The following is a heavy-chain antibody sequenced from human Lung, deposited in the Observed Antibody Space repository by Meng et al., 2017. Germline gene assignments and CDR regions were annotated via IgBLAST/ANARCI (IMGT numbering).Heavy chain of an antibody. CDR3: VRDEDISAAGKLFGDY. J-gene: IGHJ4*02. CDR1: GYNFPDYW. V-gene: IGHV1-2*06. D-gene: IGHD6-13*01. Sequence: ASVKVSCKPSGYNFPDYWLHWVRRAPGQGLEWMGRIDPKSGDTHYAQRFQGRVIMTGDTSISTAYMELSGLRSDDTAMYYCVRDEDISAAGKLFGDYWGQGTLVTVSS. CDR2: IDPKSGDT.